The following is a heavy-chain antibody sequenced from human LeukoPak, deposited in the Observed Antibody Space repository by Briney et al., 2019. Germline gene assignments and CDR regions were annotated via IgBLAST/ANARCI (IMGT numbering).Heavy chain of an antibody. J-gene: IGHJ4*02. CDR1: GITFSSYG. CDR2: ISGSGGST. D-gene: IGHD2-15*01. Sequence: GGSLRLSCAASGITFSSYGMHWVRQAPGKGLEWVSAISGSGGSTYYADSVKGRFTISRDNSKNTLYLQMNSLRVEDTAVYYCARDHTVCSGGSCYGGFDYWGQGTLVTVSS. CDR3: ARDHTVCSGGSCYGGFDY. V-gene: IGHV3-23*01.